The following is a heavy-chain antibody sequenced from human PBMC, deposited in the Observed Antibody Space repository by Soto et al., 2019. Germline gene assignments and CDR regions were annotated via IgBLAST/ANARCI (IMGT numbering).Heavy chain of an antibody. CDR1: GFTFSSYW. D-gene: IGHD5-12*01. Sequence: PVGSLRLSCAASGFTFSSYWMSWVRQAPGKGLEWVANIKQDGSEKYYVDSVKGRFTISRDNAKNSLYLQMNSLRAEDTAVYYCARDIVATITALYYYYYGMDVWGQGTTVTVSS. CDR2: IKQDGSEK. J-gene: IGHJ6*02. V-gene: IGHV3-7*04. CDR3: ARDIVATITALYYYYYGMDV.